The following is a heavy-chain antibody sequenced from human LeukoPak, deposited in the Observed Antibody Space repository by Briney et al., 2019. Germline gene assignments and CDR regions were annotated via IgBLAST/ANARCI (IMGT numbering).Heavy chain of an antibody. CDR1: GGSFSGYY. CDR3: ATSPASDFGGGHWFDP. J-gene: IGHJ5*02. Sequence: PSETLSLTCAVYGGSFSGYYWSWIRQPPGKGLEWIGSVSYSGSTHYNPSLKSRVTISVDTSKNQFSLKLTSVTAADTAVYYCATSPASDFGGGHWFDPWGQGTLVIVSS. V-gene: IGHV4-59*05. CDR2: VSYSGST. D-gene: IGHD4-23*01.